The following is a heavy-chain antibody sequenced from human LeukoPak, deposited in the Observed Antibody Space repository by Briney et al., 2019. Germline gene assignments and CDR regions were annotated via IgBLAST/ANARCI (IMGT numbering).Heavy chain of an antibody. V-gene: IGHV3-74*01. Sequence: GGSLRLSCAASGFTFSSYWMHWVRQAPGKGLVWVSRINSDGSSTSYADSVKGRFTISRDNAKNTLYLQMNSLRAEDTAVYYCARARYFDWLPNFDYWGQGTLVTVSS. CDR2: INSDGSST. CDR3: ARARYFDWLPNFDY. D-gene: IGHD3-9*01. J-gene: IGHJ4*02. CDR1: GFTFSSYW.